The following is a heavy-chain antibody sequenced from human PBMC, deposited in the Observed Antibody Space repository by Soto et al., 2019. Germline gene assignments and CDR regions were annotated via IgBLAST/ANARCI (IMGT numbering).Heavy chain of an antibody. CDR1: GLTFSSYE. D-gene: IGHD4-17*01. CDR3: ASVQSAYGDPWYFDL. CDR2: IRSSGSTV. J-gene: IGHJ2*01. V-gene: IGHV3-48*03. Sequence: GGSLRLSCAASGLTFSSYEMDWIRQALGKGLEGVSYIRSSGSTVYYADTVTGRLTIYRDNAKNSLFLQMKRLRGEDTAVYYYASVQSAYGDPWYFDLWGRGTQGTV.